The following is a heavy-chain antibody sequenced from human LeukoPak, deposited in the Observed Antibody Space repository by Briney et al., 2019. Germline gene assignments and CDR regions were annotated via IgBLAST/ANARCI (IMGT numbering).Heavy chain of an antibody. CDR1: GYSFTRYW. D-gene: IGHD3-16*01. CDR2: IYPGDFDT. CDR3: AKNTGEGNYFDY. Sequence: GESLKISYKCSGYSFTRYWIGWVRQMPGKGLEWMGIIYPGDFDTRYSPSSQGQVTISAEKSISTAYLQWSSLKASDTAIYYCAKNTGEGNYFDYWGQGTLVTVSS. J-gene: IGHJ4*02. V-gene: IGHV5-51*01.